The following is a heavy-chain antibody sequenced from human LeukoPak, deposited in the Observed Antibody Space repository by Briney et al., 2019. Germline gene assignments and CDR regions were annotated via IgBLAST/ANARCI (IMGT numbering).Heavy chain of an antibody. V-gene: IGHV3-74*01. CDR1: RFTFSAYW. J-gene: IGHJ4*02. CDR2: INNDGTAT. D-gene: IGHD1-1*01. Sequence: GGSLTLSCAAARFTFSAYWMHWVRHVQGEGLVWVSRINNDGTATFFADSVKGRFTISRDNAKNTLYLQMDSLRAEDTAMYYCAREILEPGKTHEYWGQGTLVTVSS. CDR3: AREILEPGKTHEY.